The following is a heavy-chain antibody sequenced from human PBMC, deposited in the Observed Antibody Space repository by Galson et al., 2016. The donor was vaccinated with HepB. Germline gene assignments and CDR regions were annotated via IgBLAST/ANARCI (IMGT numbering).Heavy chain of an antibody. Sequence: SLRLSCAVSGVTFSTYWMHWVRQAPGKGLVWVSRINSDGSSTSYADSVKGRFTISRDNAKNTLYLQMNSLRAEDTAVYYCARDPKIGSNWYRGYFDYWGQGTLVTVSS. V-gene: IGHV3-74*01. CDR1: GVTFSTYW. J-gene: IGHJ4*02. D-gene: IGHD6-13*01. CDR2: INSDGSST. CDR3: ARDPKIGSNWYRGYFDY.